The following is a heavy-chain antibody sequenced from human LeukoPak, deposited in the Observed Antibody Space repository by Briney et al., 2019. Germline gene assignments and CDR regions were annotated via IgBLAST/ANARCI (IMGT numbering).Heavy chain of an antibody. D-gene: IGHD2-21*02. J-gene: IGHJ4*02. V-gene: IGHV3-15*01. CDR2: IKSKTDGGTT. Sequence: GGSLRLSCAASGFTFSNAWMSWVRQAPGKGLEWVGRIKSKTDGGTTDYAAPVKGRFTISRDDSKNTLYLQMNSLISVDTAVYYCTTSVAVTSIDSWGQGTLVTVSS. CDR3: TTSVAVTSIDS. CDR1: GFTFSNAW.